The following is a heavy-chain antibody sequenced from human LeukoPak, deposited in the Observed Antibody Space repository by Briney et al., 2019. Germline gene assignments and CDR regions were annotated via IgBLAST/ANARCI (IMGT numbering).Heavy chain of an antibody. CDR1: GFTVSSNY. Sequence: GGSLRLSCAASGFTVSSNYMSWVRQAPGKGLEWVSVIYSGGSTYYADSVKGRFTISRDNSKNTLYLQMNSLRAEDTAVYYCARGRRRDGYNYYYWGQGTLVTVSS. V-gene: IGHV3-66*01. CDR2: IYSGGST. D-gene: IGHD5-24*01. J-gene: IGHJ4*02. CDR3: ARGRRRDGYNYYY.